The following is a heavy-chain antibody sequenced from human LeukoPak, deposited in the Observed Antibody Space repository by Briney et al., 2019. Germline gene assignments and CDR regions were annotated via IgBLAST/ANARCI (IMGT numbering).Heavy chain of an antibody. CDR2: INSDGSST. CDR1: GITFSSYW. Sequence: QAGGSLRLSCGASGITFSSYWMHWVRQTPGKGLVWVSRINSDGSSTTYADTVKGRFTISRDNAKNTLYLQMNSLRVEDTAIYYCARSTTHYYYYYMDVWGKGTTVTVSS. D-gene: IGHD5/OR15-5a*01. CDR3: ARSTTHYYYYYMDV. V-gene: IGHV3-74*01. J-gene: IGHJ6*03.